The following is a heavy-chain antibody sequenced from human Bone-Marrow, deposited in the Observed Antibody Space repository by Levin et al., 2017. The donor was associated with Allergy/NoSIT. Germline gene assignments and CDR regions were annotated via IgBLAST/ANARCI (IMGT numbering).Heavy chain of an antibody. CDR2: IWYDGSNK. CDR3: ARGDSSGWYAFPDY. Sequence: PGGSLRLSCAASGFTFSSYGMHWVRQAPGKGLEWVAVIWYDGSNKYYADSVKGRFTISRDNSKNTLYLQMNSLRAEDTAVYYCARGDSSGWYAFPDYWGQGTLVTVSS. D-gene: IGHD6-19*01. CDR1: GFTFSSYG. V-gene: IGHV3-33*01. J-gene: IGHJ4*02.